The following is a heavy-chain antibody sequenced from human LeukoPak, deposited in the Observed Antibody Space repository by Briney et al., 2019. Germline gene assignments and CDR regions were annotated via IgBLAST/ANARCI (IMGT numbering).Heavy chain of an antibody. CDR1: GYTFTSYY. V-gene: IGHV1-46*01. CDR3: AREQTIPYGMDV. Sequence: ASVEVSCKASGYTFTSYYMHWVRQAPGQGLEWMGIINPSGGSTSYAQKFQGRVTMTRDTSTSTVYMELSSLRSEDTAVYYCAREQTIPYGMDVWGQGTTVTVSS. CDR2: INPSGGST. J-gene: IGHJ6*02. D-gene: IGHD5-24*01.